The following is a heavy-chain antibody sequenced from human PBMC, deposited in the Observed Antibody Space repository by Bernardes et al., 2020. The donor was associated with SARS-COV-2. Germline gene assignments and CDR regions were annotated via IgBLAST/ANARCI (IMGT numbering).Heavy chain of an antibody. D-gene: IGHD6-19*01. CDR1: GFTFSNSC. Sequence: GGSLRLSCAASGFTFSNSCMSWFRQAPGKGLEWVGCIKSKTVGVTTDYAAPVQVRFTISRDDSKNTLYLQMNSLKTEDTAVYYCTTEPYLQWLSFGAFDIWGQGTMVTVSS. CDR3: TTEPYLQWLSFGAFDI. V-gene: IGHV3-15*01. J-gene: IGHJ3*02. CDR2: IKSKTVGVTT.